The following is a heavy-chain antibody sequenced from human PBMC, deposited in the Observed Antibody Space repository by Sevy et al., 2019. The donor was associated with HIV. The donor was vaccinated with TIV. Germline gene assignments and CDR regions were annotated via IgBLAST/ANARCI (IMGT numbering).Heavy chain of an antibody. CDR3: VKVKWGVGATGGDFDS. CDR2: VSGTGAST. CDR1: GLTFYSYA. V-gene: IGHV3-23*01. Sequence: GGSLRLSCVASGLTFYSYAMSWVRQAPGKGLEWVSGVSGTGASTFYADSVKGRFSISGDNSKNTMHLQMNSLRAEDTAEYYGVKVKWGVGATGGDFDSWGQGALVTVSS. D-gene: IGHD1-26*01. J-gene: IGHJ4*02.